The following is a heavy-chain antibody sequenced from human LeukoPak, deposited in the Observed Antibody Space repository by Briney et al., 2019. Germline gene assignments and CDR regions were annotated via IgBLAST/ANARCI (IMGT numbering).Heavy chain of an antibody. Sequence: GGSLRLSCSASGFTFSSYAMHWVRQAPGKGLEYVSAISSNGGSTYYADSVKGRFTISRDNSKNTLYLQMSSLRAENTAVYYCVKDKQQLVLGYFDYWGQGTLVTVSS. CDR2: ISSNGGST. D-gene: IGHD6-13*01. V-gene: IGHV3-64D*06. CDR3: VKDKQQLVLGYFDY. CDR1: GFTFSSYA. J-gene: IGHJ4*02.